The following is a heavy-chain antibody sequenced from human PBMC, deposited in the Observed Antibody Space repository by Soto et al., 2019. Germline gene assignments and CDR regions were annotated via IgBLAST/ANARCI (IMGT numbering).Heavy chain of an antibody. V-gene: IGHV4-34*01. CDR3: ARGYYPPWY. CDR1: GGSFTNYY. Sequence: QVQLHQWGAGLLKPSETLSLTCAVYGGSFTNYYWGWIRQPPGKGLEWIGEINHSGSTTYNPSLKXLXTXXIDTSNTHFSLKLTSVTAADTAVYYCARGYYPPWYWGQGTLVTVSS. CDR2: INHSGST. J-gene: IGHJ4*02. D-gene: IGHD3-22*01.